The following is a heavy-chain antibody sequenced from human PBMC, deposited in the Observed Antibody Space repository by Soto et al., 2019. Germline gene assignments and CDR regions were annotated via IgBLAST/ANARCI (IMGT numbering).Heavy chain of an antibody. D-gene: IGHD2-21*02. J-gene: IGHJ4*02. CDR3: ARGGHVVVVTAALDY. CDR2: VNPSGGHT. V-gene: IGHV1-46*01. CDR1: GDTFTDYY. Sequence: QVQLMQSGAEVKKPGASVKVSCKASGDTFTDYYIHWVRQAPGQGLEWMGTVNPSGGHTTYAQHFLGRVTMTRDTSTSTLYMELTSLTSGDTAIYYCARGGHVVVVTAALDYLGQGTLVTVSS.